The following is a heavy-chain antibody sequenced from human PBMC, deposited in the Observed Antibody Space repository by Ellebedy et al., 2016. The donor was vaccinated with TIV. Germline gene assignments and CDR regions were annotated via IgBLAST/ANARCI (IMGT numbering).Heavy chain of an antibody. CDR2: ISSSSNYI. D-gene: IGHD3-3*01. V-gene: IGHV3-21*01. J-gene: IGHJ6*02. Sequence: GESLKISXAASGFTLSGYSMHWVRQAPGKGLEWVSSISSSSNYIYYADSVKGRFTISRDNARNSLSLQMNSLRAEDTAVYYCARDGLFGMVLNDGMDVWGQGTTVTVSS. CDR3: ARDGLFGMVLNDGMDV. CDR1: GFTLSGYS.